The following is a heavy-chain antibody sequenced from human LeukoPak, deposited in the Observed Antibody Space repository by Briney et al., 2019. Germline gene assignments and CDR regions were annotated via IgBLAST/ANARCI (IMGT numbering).Heavy chain of an antibody. CDR1: GGSISSSSYY. CDR2: IYYSGST. J-gene: IGHJ6*03. CDR3: ARQRGSSWDYYYYYYMDV. D-gene: IGHD6-6*01. V-gene: IGHV4-39*01. Sequence: SETLSLTCTVSGGSISSSSYYWGWSRQPPGKGLEWIGSIYYSGSTYYNPSLKSRVTISVDTSKNQFSLKLSSVTAADTAVYYCARQRGSSWDYYYYYYMDVWGKGTTVTVSS.